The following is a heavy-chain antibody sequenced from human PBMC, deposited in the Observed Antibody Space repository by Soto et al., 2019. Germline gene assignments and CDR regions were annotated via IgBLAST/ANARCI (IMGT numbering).Heavy chain of an antibody. CDR3: SRDIGVAPQDY. CDR1: GFTVSSNY. D-gene: IGHD2-8*01. V-gene: IGHV3-66*01. Sequence: PGGSLRLSCAVSGFTVSSNYMSWVRQAPGKGLEWVSVIYTGGSTSYADSVKGRFTISRDNSKNTVYLQMNSLRAEVTALYYCSRDIGVAPQDYWGQGTLVTV. CDR2: IYTGGST. J-gene: IGHJ4*02.